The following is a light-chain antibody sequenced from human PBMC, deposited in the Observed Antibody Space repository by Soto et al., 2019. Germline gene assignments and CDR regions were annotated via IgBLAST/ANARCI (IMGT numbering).Light chain of an antibody. J-gene: IGLJ3*02. CDR3: NSFTIRSTWV. Sequence: QSVLTQPASVSGSPGQSITISCSGTSSDVGAYNFVSWYQHHPGQVPKLMIYEVTKRPSGISSRFSGSKSGNTASLTISGLSADDEADYYGNSFTIRSTWVFGGGTKLTVL. CDR2: EVT. CDR1: SSDVGAYNF. V-gene: IGLV2-14*01.